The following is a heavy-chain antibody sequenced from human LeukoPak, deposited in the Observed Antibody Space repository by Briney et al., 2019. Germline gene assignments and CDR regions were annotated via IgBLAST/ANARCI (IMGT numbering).Heavy chain of an antibody. D-gene: IGHD3-10*01. J-gene: IGHJ2*01. CDR3: AKVCAHDGSGNSYWHFDL. V-gene: IGHV3-23*01. Sequence: GGTLRLSCSASGFTFSSYAMSWVRQAPGKGLEWVSAIRASGGTAYYADSVKGRFTISGDNSKNTLYLQMNSLRADDTAVYDCAKVCAHDGSGNSYWHFDLWGRGTLVTVSS. CDR1: GFTFSSYA. CDR2: IRASGGTA.